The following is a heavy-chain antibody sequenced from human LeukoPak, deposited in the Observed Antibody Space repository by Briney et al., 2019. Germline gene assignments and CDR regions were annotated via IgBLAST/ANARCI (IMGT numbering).Heavy chain of an antibody. CDR3: ASGLRFGEFTLDY. Sequence: SETLSLTCTVSGGSISNNYWSWIRQPPGKGLEWIGYIYYSGSTNYNPSLKSRVTISVDTSKNQFSLKLSSVTAADTAVYYCASGLRFGEFTLDYWGQGTLVTVSS. V-gene: IGHV4-59*08. CDR1: GGSISNNY. J-gene: IGHJ4*02. D-gene: IGHD3-10*01. CDR2: IYYSGST.